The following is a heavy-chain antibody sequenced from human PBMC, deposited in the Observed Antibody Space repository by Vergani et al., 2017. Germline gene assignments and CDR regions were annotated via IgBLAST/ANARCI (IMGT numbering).Heavy chain of an antibody. V-gene: IGHV4-59*01. CDR2: IYYSGST. CDR1: GGSISRYY. CDR3: ARGSWFDP. Sequence: QVQLQESGPGLVKPSETLSLTCTVSGGSISRYYWSWIRQPPGKGLEWIGYIYYSGSTNYNPSLKSRVTISVDTSKNQFSLKLSSVTAADTAVYYCARGSWFDPWGQGTLVTVSS. J-gene: IGHJ5*02.